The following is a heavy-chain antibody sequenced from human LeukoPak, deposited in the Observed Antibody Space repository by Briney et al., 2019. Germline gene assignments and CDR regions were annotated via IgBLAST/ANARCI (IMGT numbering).Heavy chain of an antibody. CDR3: ARDSVNIAVAGSDALDI. D-gene: IGHD6-19*01. CDR1: GGSITSSNW. J-gene: IGHJ3*02. CDR2: IYHTEST. V-gene: IGHV4-4*02. Sequence: SGTLSLTCTISGGSITSSNWWTWVRQPPGKGLEWIAEIYHTESTIYNPSLRSRVTISIDKSKNQFSLNLSSVTAADTAVYYCARDSVNIAVAGSDALDIWGQGTMVTVSS.